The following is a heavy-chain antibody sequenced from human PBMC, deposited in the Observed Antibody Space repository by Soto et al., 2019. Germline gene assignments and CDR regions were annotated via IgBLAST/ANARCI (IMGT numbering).Heavy chain of an antibody. CDR2: IYYSGST. J-gene: IGHJ4*02. CDR3: AREGYDSNYFDY. V-gene: IGHV4-31*03. D-gene: IGHD3-22*01. CDR1: GGSISSGGYY. Sequence: SETLSLTCTVSGGSISSGGYYWSWIRQHPGKGLEWIGYIYYSGSTYYNPSLKSRVTISVDTSKNQFSLKLSSVTAADTAVYYCAREGYDSNYFDYWGQGTLVTVSS.